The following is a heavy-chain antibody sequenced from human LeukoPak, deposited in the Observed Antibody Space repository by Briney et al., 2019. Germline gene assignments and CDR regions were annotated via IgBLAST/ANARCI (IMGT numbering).Heavy chain of an antibody. CDR1: GFTFSSYA. D-gene: IGHD2-2*02. CDR2: ISGSGGST. CDR3: AKDRGYCSSTSCYTPGGGYYYYYGMDV. V-gene: IGHV3-23*01. Sequence: GGSLRLSCAASGFTFSSYAMSWVRQAPGKGLEWDSAISGSGGSTYYADSVKGRFTITRDNSKNTLYLQMNSLRAEDTAVYYCAKDRGYCSSTSCYTPGGGYYYYYGMDVWGQGTTVTVSS. J-gene: IGHJ6*02.